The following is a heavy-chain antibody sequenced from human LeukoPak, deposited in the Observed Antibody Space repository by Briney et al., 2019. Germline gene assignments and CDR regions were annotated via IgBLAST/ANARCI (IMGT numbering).Heavy chain of an antibody. Sequence: RASVKVSCKASGYTFTSHAMHWVRQAPGQRLEWMGWINAGNGNTKYSQKFQGRVTITRDTSASTAYMELSSLRSEDTAVYYCARDETGSSSWYTYFDYWGQGTLVTVSS. CDR3: ARDETGSSSWYTYFDY. CDR2: INAGNGNT. J-gene: IGHJ4*02. CDR1: GYTFTSHA. V-gene: IGHV1-3*01. D-gene: IGHD6-13*01.